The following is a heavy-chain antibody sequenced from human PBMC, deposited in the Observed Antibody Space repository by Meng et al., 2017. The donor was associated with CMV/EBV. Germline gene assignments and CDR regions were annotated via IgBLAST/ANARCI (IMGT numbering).Heavy chain of an antibody. CDR2: ISSSSSYI. V-gene: IGHV3-21*01. J-gene: IGHJ3*02. CDR3: AREGPTGAFDI. CDR1: GFTFSSYS. D-gene: IGHD4-11*01. Sequence: GESLKISCAASGFTFSSYSMNWVRQAPGKGLEWVSSISSSSSYIYYADSVKGRFTIPRDNAKNSLYLQMNSLRAEDTAVYYCAREGPTGAFDIWGQGTMVTVSS.